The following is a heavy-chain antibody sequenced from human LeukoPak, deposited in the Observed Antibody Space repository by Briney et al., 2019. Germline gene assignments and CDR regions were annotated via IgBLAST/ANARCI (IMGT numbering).Heavy chain of an antibody. Sequence: PGGSLRLSCGASGHTLSGSTMHWGSQASGKGLAWVGRIRRKANSYATAYGASVKGRFTISRDDSKNTAYLQMNSLKTEDTASYYCTRLRDGYNYDDFDIWGQGTMVTVSS. V-gene: IGHV3-73*01. D-gene: IGHD5-24*01. CDR2: IRRKANSYAT. CDR1: GHTLSGST. CDR3: TRLRDGYNYDDFDI. J-gene: IGHJ3*02.